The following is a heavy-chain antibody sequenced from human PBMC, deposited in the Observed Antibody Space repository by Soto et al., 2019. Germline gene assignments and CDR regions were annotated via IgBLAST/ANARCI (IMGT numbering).Heavy chain of an antibody. CDR3: ARGISTTTYYYYCGMDV. Sequence: ASVKVSCKASGYTLTSYYLHWVRQAPGQGPEWVGIINPSGGITNGAQNLQYRVTMTRDTSTTRGCTEFSSLRSEHTAVYYCARGISTTTYYYYCGMDVWGQETTVMVS. J-gene: IGHJ6*02. D-gene: IGHD2-2*01. V-gene: IGHV1-46*04. CDR2: INPSGGIT. CDR1: GYTLTSYY.